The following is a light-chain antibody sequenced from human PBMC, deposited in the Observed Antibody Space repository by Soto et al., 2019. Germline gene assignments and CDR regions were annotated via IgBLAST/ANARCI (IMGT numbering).Light chain of an antibody. Sequence: DIQMTQSPSSLSASVGDRDTITCQASQDISSYLNWYQQKPGKAPKLLIYGASNLETGVPPRFSGSGSGTDFTFTISSLQPEDIATYYCQQYDNLPRLTFGGGTKVEIK. CDR1: QDISSY. J-gene: IGKJ4*01. CDR3: QQYDNLPRLT. V-gene: IGKV1-33*01. CDR2: GAS.